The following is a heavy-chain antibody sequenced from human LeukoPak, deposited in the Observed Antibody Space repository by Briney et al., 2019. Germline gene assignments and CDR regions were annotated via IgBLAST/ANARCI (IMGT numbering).Heavy chain of an antibody. D-gene: IGHD2-15*01. Sequence: GSLRLSCVVSGFTFSSYSMNWVRQAPGKGLEWISYISSSSTTICYADSVKGRFTISRDNAKNSLYLQMNSLRDEDTAVYYCARDLYFWGQGTLVTVSS. J-gene: IGHJ4*02. CDR1: GFTFSSYS. CDR3: ARDLYF. V-gene: IGHV3-48*02. CDR2: ISSSSTTI.